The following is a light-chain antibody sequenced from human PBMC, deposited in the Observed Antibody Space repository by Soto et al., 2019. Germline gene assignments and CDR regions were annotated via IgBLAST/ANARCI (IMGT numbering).Light chain of an antibody. Sequence: DSQMTQSPSTLSASVGDRVTITCRASQSISSWLAWYQQKPGKAPKLLIYKASSLGSGVPSRFSGSGSGTEFTLTIRSLQPDDFATYHCQRYNSLYTFGQGTKLEIK. CDR1: QSISSW. V-gene: IGKV1-5*03. CDR3: QRYNSLYT. J-gene: IGKJ2*01. CDR2: KAS.